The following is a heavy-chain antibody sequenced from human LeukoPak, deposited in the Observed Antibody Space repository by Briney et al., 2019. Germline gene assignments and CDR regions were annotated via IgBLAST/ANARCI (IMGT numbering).Heavy chain of an antibody. CDR3: ARDGAARPRYYYYMDV. D-gene: IGHD6-6*01. CDR1: GYTFSSFG. J-gene: IGHJ6*03. CDR2: ISAYNGYT. Sequence: VSVKVSCKAFGYTFSSFGISWVRQAPGQGLEWMGWISAYNGYTNYAQTFQGRVTMTTDTSTSTAYMELRSLRSDDTAVYYCARDGAARPRYYYYMDVWGKETTVPV. V-gene: IGHV1-18*01.